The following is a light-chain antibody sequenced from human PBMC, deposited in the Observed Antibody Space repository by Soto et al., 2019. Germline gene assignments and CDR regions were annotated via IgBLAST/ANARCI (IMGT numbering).Light chain of an antibody. V-gene: IGLV1-40*01. CDR2: GNK. CDR3: QSYDTRLSVV. Sequence: QSVLTQPPSVSGAPGQRVTISCTGSISNIGAGYDVHWYQQLPGTAPKLLMYGNKNRPSGVPDRFSGSQSGTSASLAITGLQAEDEADYYCQSYDTRLSVVFGGGTKVTVL. J-gene: IGLJ2*01. CDR1: ISNIGAGYD.